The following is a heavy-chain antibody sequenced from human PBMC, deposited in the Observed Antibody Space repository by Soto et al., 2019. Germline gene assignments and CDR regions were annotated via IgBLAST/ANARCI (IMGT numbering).Heavy chain of an antibody. CDR1: GFNFGVFG. Sequence: GGSLRLSCAASGFNFGVFGMHWVRQAPGKGLEWLSVLSYEGSEEYYADSVRGRFTISRDNSKNTLFLQMDSLRVDDTGVYYCALTRRSSLLEVAGPGFEYWGQGXLVTVYS. J-gene: IGHJ4*02. V-gene: IGHV3-30*03. CDR3: ALTRRSSLLEVAGPGFEY. D-gene: IGHD6-19*01. CDR2: LSYEGSEE.